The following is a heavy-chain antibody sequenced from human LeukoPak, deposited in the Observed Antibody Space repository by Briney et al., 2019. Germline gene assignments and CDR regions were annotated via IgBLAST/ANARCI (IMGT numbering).Heavy chain of an antibody. J-gene: IGHJ6*02. CDR3: ARIVPRYCSSTSCYTYYYYGMDV. CDR1: GFTFSSYS. V-gene: IGHV3-21*01. D-gene: IGHD2-2*01. Sequence: PGGSLRLSCAASGFTFSSYSMNWVRQAPGKGLEWVSSISSSSSYIYYADSVKGRSTISRDNAKNSLYLQMNSLRAEDTAVYYCARIVPRYCSSTSCYTYYYYGMDVWGQGTTVTVSS. CDR2: ISSSSSYI.